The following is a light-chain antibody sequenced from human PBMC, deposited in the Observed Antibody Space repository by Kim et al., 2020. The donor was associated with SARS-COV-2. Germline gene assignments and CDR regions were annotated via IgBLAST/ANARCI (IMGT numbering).Light chain of an antibody. V-gene: IGKV3-15*01. CDR2: GAS. Sequence: EIVMTQSPATLSVSPGERVTLSCRASQGVSNKLAWYQQKPGQAPRLLIYGASTRATGTPARFSGSGSGTEFTLDISSLQSEDFAIYYCQQYYNWPPVTFGGGTKVEI. CDR1: QGVSNK. CDR3: QQYYNWPPVT. J-gene: IGKJ4*01.